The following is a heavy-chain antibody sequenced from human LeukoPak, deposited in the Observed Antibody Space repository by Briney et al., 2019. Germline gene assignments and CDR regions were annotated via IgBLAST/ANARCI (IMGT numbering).Heavy chain of an antibody. CDR1: GFTVSSNY. CDR2: ISSSSSYI. V-gene: IGHV3-21*01. J-gene: IGHJ4*02. Sequence: PGGSLRLSCAASGFTVSSNYMSWVRQAPGKGLEWVSSISSSSSYIYYADSVKGRFTISRDNAKNSLYLQMNSLRAEDTAVYYCARDPGWELQWDYWGQGTLVTVSS. CDR3: ARDPGWELQWDY. D-gene: IGHD1-26*01.